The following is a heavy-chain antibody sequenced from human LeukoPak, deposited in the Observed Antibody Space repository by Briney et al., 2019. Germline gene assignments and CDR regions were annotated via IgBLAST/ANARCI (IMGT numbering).Heavy chain of an antibody. CDR2: INPNSGDT. CDR1: GYTFIGYY. J-gene: IGHJ4*02. Sequence: ASVKVSCTASGYTFIGYYMHWVRQAPGQGLEWMGWINPNSGDTTYAQKCQGRVTMTRDTSITTAHMELSGLRSDDTALYYCARPQSSGWDHFVDYWGQGTLVTVAS. V-gene: IGHV1-2*02. CDR3: ARPQSSGWDHFVDY. D-gene: IGHD6-19*01.